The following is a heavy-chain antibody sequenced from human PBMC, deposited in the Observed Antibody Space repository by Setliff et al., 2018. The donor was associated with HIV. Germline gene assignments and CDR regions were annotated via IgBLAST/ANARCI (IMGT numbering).Heavy chain of an antibody. D-gene: IGHD3-16*02. CDR2: IRYDGSDK. CDR1: GFTFSSYG. Sequence: SGGSLRLSCAASGFTFSSYGMHWVRQAPGKGLEWVTFIRYDGSDKYYADSVKGRFTISRDNAKNSLFLQMNSLTAEDTAVYYCARDPRASYLSYYYYHYLDVWGKGTTVTVSS. J-gene: IGHJ6*03. V-gene: IGHV3-30*02. CDR3: ARDPRASYLSYYYYHYLDV.